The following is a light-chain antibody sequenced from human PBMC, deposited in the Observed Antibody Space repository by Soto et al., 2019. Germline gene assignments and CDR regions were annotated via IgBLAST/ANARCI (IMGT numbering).Light chain of an antibody. V-gene: IGLV2-14*03. CDR2: DVS. J-gene: IGLJ1*01. CDR3: NSYTTTRTLCV. CDR1: SSDVGGFNY. Sequence: QSALTQPASVSGSPGQSITISCTGTSSDVGGFNYVSWYQQHPGKAPKLMIFDVSNRPSGVSDRFSGSKSGNTASLTISGLQAEDEADYYCNSYTTTRTLCVFGTGTKVTVL.